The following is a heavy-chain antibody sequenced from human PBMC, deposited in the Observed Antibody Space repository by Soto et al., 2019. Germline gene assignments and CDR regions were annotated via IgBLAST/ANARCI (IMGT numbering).Heavy chain of an antibody. J-gene: IGHJ4*02. CDR3: AKSPGYYGSGVTIDY. CDR2: ISGSGGST. Sequence: GGSLRVSSTAAELTFSGYGRSWVCQETGKGLEWVSAISGSGGSTYYADSVKGRFTISRDNSKNTLYLQMNSLRAEDTAVYYCAKSPGYYGSGVTIDYWGQGTLVTVSS. CDR1: ELTFSGYG. D-gene: IGHD3-10*01. V-gene: IGHV3-23*01.